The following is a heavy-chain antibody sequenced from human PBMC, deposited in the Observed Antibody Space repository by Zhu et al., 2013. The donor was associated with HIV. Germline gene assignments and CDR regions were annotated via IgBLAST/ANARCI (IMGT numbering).Heavy chain of an antibody. CDR1: GGTFSSYA. V-gene: IGHV1-69*01. CDR3: ARPHDGVVVPAAMSYYGMDV. J-gene: IGHJ6*02. D-gene: IGHD2-2*01. Sequence: QVQLVQSGAEVKKPGSSVKVSCKASGGTFSSYAISWVRQAPGQGLEWMGGIIPIFGTANYAQKFQGRVTITADESTSTAYMELSSLRSEDTAVYYCARPHDGVVVPAAMSYYGMDVWGQGTTVTVSS. CDR2: IIPIFGTA.